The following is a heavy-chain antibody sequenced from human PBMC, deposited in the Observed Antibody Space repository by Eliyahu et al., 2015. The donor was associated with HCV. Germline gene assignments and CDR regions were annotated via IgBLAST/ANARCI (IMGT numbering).Heavy chain of an antibody. CDR1: GFTFRNYW. V-gene: IGHV3-74*01. Sequence: EVQLVESGGGLVQPGGSLRLSCAASGFTFRNYWMYWVPQASGVGPVWVSRFSWDGGITGYADSVKGRFTVSRDNAKNTLDLQMNNLRADDTAVYFCTRGSDSWGQGTVVTVSS. CDR2: FSWDGGIT. J-gene: IGHJ4*02. CDR3: TRGSDS.